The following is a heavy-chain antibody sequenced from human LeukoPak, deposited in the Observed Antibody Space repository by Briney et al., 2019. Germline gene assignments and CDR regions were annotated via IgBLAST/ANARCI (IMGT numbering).Heavy chain of an antibody. Sequence: ASVTLSFKASGYTFTICGISWVRHRPAPGLEWMGWISAYNGNTNYAQKLQGRVTMTTDTSTSTAYMELRSLRSDDTAVYYCAREEMATILVGGIFDYWGQGTLVTVSS. D-gene: IGHD5-24*01. CDR1: GYTFTICG. CDR2: ISAYNGNT. J-gene: IGHJ4*02. CDR3: AREEMATILVGGIFDY. V-gene: IGHV1-18*01.